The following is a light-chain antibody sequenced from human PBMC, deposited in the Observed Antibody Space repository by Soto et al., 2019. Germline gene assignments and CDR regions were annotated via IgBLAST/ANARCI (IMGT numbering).Light chain of an antibody. J-gene: IGKJ3*01. Sequence: EIVLTQSPGTLSLSPGERATLSCRASQSVSSYLAWYQQKPGQAPRLLIYDASNRATGIPARFSGSGSGTDFTLTISSLEPDDFAVYYCQQRSNWPFGPGTKVDIK. V-gene: IGKV3-11*01. CDR3: QQRSNWP. CDR2: DAS. CDR1: QSVSSY.